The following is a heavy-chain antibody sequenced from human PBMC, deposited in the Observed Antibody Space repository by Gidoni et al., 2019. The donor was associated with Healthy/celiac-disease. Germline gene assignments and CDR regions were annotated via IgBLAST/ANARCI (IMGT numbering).Heavy chain of an antibody. CDR3: ARAHPGALNYYGMDV. D-gene: IGHD3-10*01. CDR1: GGTFSSYA. J-gene: IGHJ6*02. Sequence: QVQLVQSGAEVKKPVSSVNVSCKASGGTFSSYAISWVRQAPGQGLEWMGGIIPIFGTANYAQKFQGRVTITADESTSTADMELSSLRSEDTAVYYCARAHPGALNYYGMDVWGQGTTVTVSS. CDR2: IIPIFGTA. V-gene: IGHV1-69*01.